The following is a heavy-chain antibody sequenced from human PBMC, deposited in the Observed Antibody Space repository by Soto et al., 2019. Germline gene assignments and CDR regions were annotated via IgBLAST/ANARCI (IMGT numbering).Heavy chain of an antibody. CDR3: AGPSFTKTKGEIQLPSL. CDR2: INPNSGGT. V-gene: IGHV1-2*02. Sequence: GASVKVSCKASGYTFTGYYMHWVRQAPGQGLEWMGWINPNSGGTNYAQKFQGRVTMTRDTSISTAYMELSRLRSDDTAVYYCAGPSFTKTKGEIQLPSLWGQGTLVTVSS. CDR1: GYTFTGYY. D-gene: IGHD5-18*01. J-gene: IGHJ4*02.